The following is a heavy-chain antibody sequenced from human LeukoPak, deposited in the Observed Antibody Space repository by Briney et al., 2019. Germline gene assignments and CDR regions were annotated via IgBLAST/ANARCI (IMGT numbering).Heavy chain of an antibody. CDR1: GFTVSDNY. Sequence: GGSLRLSCAASGFTVSDNYMSWVRQAPGKGLEWVSAISGSGGSTYYADSVKGRFTISRDNSKNTLYLQMNSLRAEDTAVYYCAKVGYYYGSGSPHFFDYWGQGTLVTVSS. D-gene: IGHD3-10*01. V-gene: IGHV3-23*01. J-gene: IGHJ4*02. CDR3: AKVGYYYGSGSPHFFDY. CDR2: ISGSGGST.